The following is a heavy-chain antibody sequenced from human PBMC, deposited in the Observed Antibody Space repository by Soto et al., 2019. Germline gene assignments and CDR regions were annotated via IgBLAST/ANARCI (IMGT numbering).Heavy chain of an antibody. Sequence: GGSLRLSGAACGFTLKNAWMNWVSQARGKGLEWVGRVKSKIDGGTTDYAAPVKGRFTISRDDSKNTLYLQMNSLTTEDTAVYYCTTVFSPYDSSGYFQDYWGQGTLVTVSS. V-gene: IGHV3-15*07. CDR1: GFTLKNAW. CDR3: TTVFSPYDSSGYFQDY. CDR2: VKSKIDGGTT. J-gene: IGHJ4*02. D-gene: IGHD3-22*01.